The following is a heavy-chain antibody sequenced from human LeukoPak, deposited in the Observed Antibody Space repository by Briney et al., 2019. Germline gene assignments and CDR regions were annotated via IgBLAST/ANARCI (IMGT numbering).Heavy chain of an antibody. Sequence: GGSLRLSCSAFGFTFGDYAFHWVRQAPGKGLEWLAFIRYDGSDSYYAASVKGRFTISRDNSKKTLYLQMDSLRTEDTAFYYCALIGVVIPPDTYDVWGQGTLVTVSS. CDR1: GFTFGDYA. D-gene: IGHD2-21*01. V-gene: IGHV3-30*02. CDR3: ALIGVVIPPDTYDV. J-gene: IGHJ3*01. CDR2: IRYDGSDS.